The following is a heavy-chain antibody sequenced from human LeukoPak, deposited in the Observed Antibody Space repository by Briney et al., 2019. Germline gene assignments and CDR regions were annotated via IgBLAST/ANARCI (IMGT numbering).Heavy chain of an antibody. J-gene: IGHJ2*01. CDR2: ISSSGSTI. V-gene: IGHV3-48*04. D-gene: IGHD1-26*01. CDR1: GFTFSSYS. CDR3: AKVGATDWYFDL. Sequence: GGSLRLSCAASGFTFSSYSMNWVRQAPGKGLEWVSYISSSGSTIYYADSVKGRFTISRDNAKNSLYLQMNSLRAEDTAVYYCAKVGATDWYFDLWGRGTLVTVSS.